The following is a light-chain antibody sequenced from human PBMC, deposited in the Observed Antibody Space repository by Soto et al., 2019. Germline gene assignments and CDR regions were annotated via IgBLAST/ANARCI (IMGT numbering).Light chain of an antibody. V-gene: IGLV2-14*03. CDR2: DVS. CDR1: ISDVGSYNY. J-gene: IGLJ1*01. Sequence: QSVLTQPASVSGSPGQSITISCTGTISDVGSYNYVSWYQQYPGKAPKLMIYDVSTRPSGVSDRFSGSKSSNTASLPISGLRAEDEADYYCGSYTTSSNYVFGTGTKLTVL. CDR3: GSYTTSSNYV.